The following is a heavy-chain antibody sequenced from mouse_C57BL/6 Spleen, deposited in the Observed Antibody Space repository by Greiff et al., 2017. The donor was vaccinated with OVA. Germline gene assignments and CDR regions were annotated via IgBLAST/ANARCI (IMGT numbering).Heavy chain of an antibody. CDR2: IHPNSGST. CDR1: GYTFTSYW. J-gene: IGHJ2*01. V-gene: IGHV1-64*01. CDR3: VITTVVAHFDY. D-gene: IGHD1-1*01. Sequence: QVQLQQPGAELVKPGASVKLSCKASGYTFTSYWMHWVKQRPGQGLAWIGMIHPNSGSTNYNEKFKSKATLTVDKSSSTAYMQLSSLTSEDSAVYYCVITTVVAHFDYWGQGTTLTVSS.